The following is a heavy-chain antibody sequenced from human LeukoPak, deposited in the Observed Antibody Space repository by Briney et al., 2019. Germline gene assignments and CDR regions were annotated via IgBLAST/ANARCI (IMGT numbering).Heavy chain of an antibody. CDR1: GYTFTGYY. D-gene: IGHD6-13*01. Sequence: GASVKVSCKASGYTFTGYYMHWVRQAPGQGLEWMGRINPNSGGTNYAQKFQGRVTMTRDTSISTAYMELSRLRSDDTAVYYCARGNEQLGYYCYYYMDVWGKGTTVTVSS. V-gene: IGHV1-2*06. J-gene: IGHJ6*03. CDR3: ARGNEQLGYYCYYYMDV. CDR2: INPNSGGT.